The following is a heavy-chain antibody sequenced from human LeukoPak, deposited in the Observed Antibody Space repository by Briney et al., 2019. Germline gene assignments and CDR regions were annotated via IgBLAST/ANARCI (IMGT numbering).Heavy chain of an antibody. D-gene: IGHD3-22*01. CDR3: ARDPRTMIVVVIPYYFDY. V-gene: IGHV3-11*04. CDR1: GFTFSDYY. CDR2: ISSSGSTI. J-gene: IGHJ4*02. Sequence: KTGGSLRLSCAASGFTFSDYYMGWIRQAPGKGLEWVSYISSSGSTIYYADSVKGRFTISRDNSKNTLYLQMNSLRAEDTAVYYCARDPRTMIVVVIPYYFDYWGQGTLVTVSS.